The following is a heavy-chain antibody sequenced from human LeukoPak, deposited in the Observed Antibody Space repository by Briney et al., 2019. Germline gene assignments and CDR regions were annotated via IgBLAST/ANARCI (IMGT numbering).Heavy chain of an antibody. Sequence: PSETLSLTCTVSDGSISSYYWTWIRQSPGKGLEWIGTIYYSGSTNYNPSLKSRVTTSLDTSKHQFSLSLSSVTAADTAVCYCATRAVAYWYSDPWGRGTLVTVSS. CDR2: IYYSGST. CDR3: ATRAVAYWYSDP. CDR1: DGSISSYY. D-gene: IGHD6-19*01. V-gene: IGHV4-59*01. J-gene: IGHJ2*01.